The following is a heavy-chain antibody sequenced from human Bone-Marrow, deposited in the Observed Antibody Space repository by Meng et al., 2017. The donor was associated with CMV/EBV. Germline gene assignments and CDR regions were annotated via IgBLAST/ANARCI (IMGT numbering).Heavy chain of an antibody. CDR3: ARDTDYDFWSGYHHFDY. J-gene: IGHJ4*02. CDR1: GFTFSDYW. Sequence: GGSLRLSCAASGFTFSDYWMTWVRQAPGKGLQWVANIKEDGSDKYCVDSLKGRFTISRDNANDSLHLQMNSLRAEDTAVYYCARDTDYDFWSGYHHFDYWGQGTLVTVSS. D-gene: IGHD3-3*01. CDR2: IKEDGSDK. V-gene: IGHV3-7*01.